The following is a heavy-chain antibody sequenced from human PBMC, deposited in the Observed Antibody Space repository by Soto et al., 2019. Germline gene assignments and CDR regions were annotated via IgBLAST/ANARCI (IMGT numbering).Heavy chain of an antibody. CDR3: AKDRNPILVVTLGFDY. CDR2: ISGSGGST. CDR1: GFTFSSYA. V-gene: IGHV3-23*01. J-gene: IGHJ4*02. D-gene: IGHD3-22*01. Sequence: PGGSLRLSCAASGFTFSSYAMSWVRQAPGKGLEWVSAISGSGGSTYYADSVKGRFTISRDNSKNTLYLQMNSLRAEDTAVYYCAKDRNPILVVTLGFDYWGQGTLVTVSS.